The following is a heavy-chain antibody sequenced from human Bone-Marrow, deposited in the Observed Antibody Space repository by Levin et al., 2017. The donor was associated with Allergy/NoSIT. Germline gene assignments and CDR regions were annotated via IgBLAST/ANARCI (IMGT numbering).Heavy chain of an antibody. Sequence: SCTVSGGSIRSYYWNWIRQPPGRGLEWIGYIYYSVNTNYNPSLKSRVTISVDTSKNQVSLKMTSVTDADTAVYYCALQPGYYALNWFDPWGQRTPLTVSS. CDR1: GGSIRSYY. V-gene: IGHV4-59*08. D-gene: IGHD3-3*01. CDR2: IYYSVNT. CDR3: ALQPGYYALNWFDP. J-gene: IGHJ5*02.